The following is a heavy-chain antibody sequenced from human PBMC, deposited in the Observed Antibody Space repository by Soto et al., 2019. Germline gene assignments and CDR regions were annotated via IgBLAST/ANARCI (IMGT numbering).Heavy chain of an antibody. D-gene: IGHD6-13*01. Sequence: GASVKVSCKASGYTFTSYAMHWVRQAPGQRLEWMGWINAGNGNTKYSQKFQGRVTITRDTSASTAYMELSSLRSEDTAVYYCARDLGVAAAGTRAEYYYYYYGMDVWGQGTTVTVSS. V-gene: IGHV1-3*01. CDR1: GYTFTSYA. J-gene: IGHJ6*02. CDR3: ARDLGVAAAGTRAEYYYYYYGMDV. CDR2: INAGNGNT.